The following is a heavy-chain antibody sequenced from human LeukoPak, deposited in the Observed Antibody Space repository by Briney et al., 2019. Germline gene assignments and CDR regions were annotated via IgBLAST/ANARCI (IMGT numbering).Heavy chain of an antibody. J-gene: IGHJ4*02. D-gene: IGHD6-19*01. CDR1: GFTFSSYG. CDR2: ISGSGGST. CDR3: AKSIAVAGGIDS. Sequence: GGSLRLSCAASGFTFSSYGMSWVRQAPGKGLEWVSVISGSGGSTYYADSVKGRFTISRDKPKNTLYLQMNSLRAEDTAVYYCAKSIAVAGGIDSWGQGTLVTVSS. V-gene: IGHV3-23*01.